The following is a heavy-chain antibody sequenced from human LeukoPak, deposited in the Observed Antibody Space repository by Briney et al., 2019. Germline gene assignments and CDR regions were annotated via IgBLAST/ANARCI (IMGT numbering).Heavy chain of an antibody. J-gene: IGHJ5*02. CDR2: MFHSGDT. CDR3: ARFGTRDNCCHPGVDT. D-gene: IGHD1-1*01. V-gene: IGHV4-38-2*02. CDR1: GYSLSSGFY. Sequence: SETLSLTCTVSGYSLSSGFYWGWIRQPPGKGLEWIATMFHSGDTYYNPSLESRVTISMGTSKNQFSLRLNSVTAADTALYYCARFGTRDNCCHPGVDTWGQGTPVTVSS.